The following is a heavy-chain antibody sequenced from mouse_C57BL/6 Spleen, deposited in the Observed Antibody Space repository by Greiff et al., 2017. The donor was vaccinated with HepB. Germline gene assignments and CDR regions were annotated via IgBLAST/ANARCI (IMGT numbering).Heavy chain of an antibody. V-gene: IGHV1-55*01. Sequence: QVQLQQPGAELVKPGASVKMSCKASGYTFTSYWITWVKQRPGQGLEWIGDIYPGSGSTYYNEKFKSKATLTVDTSSSTAYMQLSSLTSEDSAVYYCARKLRGYFDVWGTGTTVTVSS. D-gene: IGHD1-1*01. CDR2: IYPGSGST. J-gene: IGHJ1*03. CDR3: ARKLRGYFDV. CDR1: GYTFTSYW.